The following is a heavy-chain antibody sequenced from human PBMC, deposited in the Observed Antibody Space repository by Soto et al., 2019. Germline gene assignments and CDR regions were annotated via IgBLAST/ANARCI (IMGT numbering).Heavy chain of an antibody. CDR3: ARSRYGDYGDFDY. CDR2: IYYSGST. D-gene: IGHD4-17*01. CDR1: GGSISSYY. V-gene: IGHV4-59*01. Sequence: ETLSLTCTVSGGSISSYYWSWIRQPPGKGLEWIGYIYYSGSTNYNPSLKSRVTISVDTSKNQFSLKLSSVTAADTAVYYCARSRYGDYGDFDYWGQGTLVTVSS. J-gene: IGHJ4*02.